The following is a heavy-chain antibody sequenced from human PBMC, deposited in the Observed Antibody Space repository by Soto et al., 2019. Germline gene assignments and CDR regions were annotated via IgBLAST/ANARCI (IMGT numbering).Heavy chain of an antibody. Sequence: PGESLKISCAASGFTFSDYWMYWVRQIPGKGLVWVSHINTDGSKTEYADSVTGRFTISRDNAKNTLYLQMTSLRAEDTAVYYCAKVPYFDFWSGYPPQYFDYWGRGTLVTVSS. CDR2: INTDGSKT. D-gene: IGHD3-3*01. CDR3: AKVPYFDFWSGYPPQYFDY. J-gene: IGHJ4*02. CDR1: GFTFSDYW. V-gene: IGHV3-74*03.